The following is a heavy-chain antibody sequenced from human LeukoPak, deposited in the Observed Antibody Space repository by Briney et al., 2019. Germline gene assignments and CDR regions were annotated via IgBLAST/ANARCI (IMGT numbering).Heavy chain of an antibody. CDR3: ATWGGYGSGSYFDY. Sequence: ASVKVSCKASGYSFTGYYMHWVRQAPGQGLEWTGWMNPNSGGTDYPQKFQGRVTMTRDTSITTAYMERSRLTSDDTAVYYCATWGGYGSGSYFDYWGQGTLVTVSS. J-gene: IGHJ4*02. CDR2: MNPNSGGT. V-gene: IGHV1-2*02. D-gene: IGHD3-10*01. CDR1: GYSFTGYY.